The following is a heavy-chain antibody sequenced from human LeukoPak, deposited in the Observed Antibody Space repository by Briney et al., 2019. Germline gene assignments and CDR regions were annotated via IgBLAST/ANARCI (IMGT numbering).Heavy chain of an antibody. D-gene: IGHD3-10*01. CDR3: ATLGVRGAPYYFDY. CDR2: ISSSSSYI. J-gene: IGHJ4*02. V-gene: IGHV3-21*01. Sequence: PGGSLRLSCAASGFTFSAYSMNWVRQAPGKGLEWVSSISSSSSYIYYADSVKGRFTISRDNAKNSLYLQMNSLRAEDTAVYYCATLGVRGAPYYFDYWGQGTLVTVSS. CDR1: GFTFSAYS.